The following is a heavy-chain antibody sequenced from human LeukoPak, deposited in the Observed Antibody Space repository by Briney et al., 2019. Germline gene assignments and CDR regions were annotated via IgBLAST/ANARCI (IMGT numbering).Heavy chain of an antibody. D-gene: IGHD1-7*01. J-gene: IGHJ4*02. V-gene: IGHV1-46*01. CDR2: INPSGGST. CDR1: GYTFTSYD. Sequence: ASVKVSCKASGYTFTSYDINWVRQATGQGLEWMGIINPSGGSTSYAQKFQGRVTMTRDTSTSTVYMELSSLRSEDTAVYYCARDRITGTSPFDYWGQGTLVTVSS. CDR3: ARDRITGTSPFDY.